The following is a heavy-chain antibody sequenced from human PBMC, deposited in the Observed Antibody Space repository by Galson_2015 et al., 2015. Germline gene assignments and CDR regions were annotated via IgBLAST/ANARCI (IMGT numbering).Heavy chain of an antibody. J-gene: IGHJ4*02. Sequence: SLRLSCAASGFTFSSYEMNWVRQAPGKGLEWVSYISSSGSTIYYADSVKGRFTISRDNAKNSLYLQMNSLRAEDTAVYYCGREGDYALTVDYWGQRTLVTVSS. D-gene: IGHD4-17*01. CDR2: ISSSGSTI. V-gene: IGHV3-48*03. CDR3: GREGDYALTVDY. CDR1: GFTFSSYE.